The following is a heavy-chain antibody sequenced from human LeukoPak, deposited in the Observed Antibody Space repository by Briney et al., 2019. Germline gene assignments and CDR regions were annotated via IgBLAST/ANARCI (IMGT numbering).Heavy chain of an antibody. D-gene: IGHD1-20*01. Sequence: GGSLRLSCAASGFTFSSYAMSWVRLAPGKGLEWVSTISGGGDSTYYADSVKGRFTISRDNAKNSLYLQMNSLRAEDTAVYYCARDPLITGTHFDYWGQGTLVTVSS. CDR2: ISGGGDST. J-gene: IGHJ4*02. CDR3: ARDPLITGTHFDY. V-gene: IGHV3-23*01. CDR1: GFTFSSYA.